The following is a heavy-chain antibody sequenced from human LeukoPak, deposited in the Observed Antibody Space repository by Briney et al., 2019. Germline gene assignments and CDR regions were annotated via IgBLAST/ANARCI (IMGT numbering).Heavy chain of an antibody. CDR1: GFTFSSSS. V-gene: IGHV3-48*01. J-gene: IGHJ6*02. Sequence: GGSLRLSCAASGFTFSSSSMNWVRQAPEKGLEWVSYISTSGGTIYYADSVKGRFTISRDNAKNSLYLQMDSLRAEDTAVYYCAKEKLWFGELLLSMDVWGQGTTVTVPS. CDR2: ISTSGGTI. CDR3: AKEKLWFGELLLSMDV. D-gene: IGHD3-10*01.